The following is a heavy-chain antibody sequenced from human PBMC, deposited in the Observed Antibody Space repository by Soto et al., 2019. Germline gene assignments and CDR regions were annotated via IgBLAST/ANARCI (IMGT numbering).Heavy chain of an antibody. D-gene: IGHD1-26*01. CDR3: ARGVASEWELPEYFDY. CDR1: GYTFTCYA. CDR2: ISAYNGNT. Sequence: ASVKVSCKASGYTFTCYAICWVQQAPGQGLEWMGWISAYNGNTNYAQKLQGRVTMTTDTSTSTAYMELRSLRSDDTAVYYCARGVASEWELPEYFDYWGQGTLVTVSS. V-gene: IGHV1-18*01. J-gene: IGHJ4*02.